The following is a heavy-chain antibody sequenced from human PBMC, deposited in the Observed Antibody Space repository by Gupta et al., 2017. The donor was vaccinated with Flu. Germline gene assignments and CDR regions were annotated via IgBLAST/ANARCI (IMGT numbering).Heavy chain of an antibody. CDR3: ASLVVVAATAAGDAFDI. CDR1: GGSFSGYY. V-gene: IGHV4-34*01. CDR2: INHSGST. D-gene: IGHD2-15*01. J-gene: IGHJ3*02. Sequence: QVQLQQWGAGLLKPSETLSLTCAVYGGSFSGYYWSWIRQPPGKGLEWIGEINHSGSTNYNPSLKSRVTISVDTSKNQFSLKLSSVTAADTAVYYCASLVVVAATAAGDAFDIWGQGTMVTVSS.